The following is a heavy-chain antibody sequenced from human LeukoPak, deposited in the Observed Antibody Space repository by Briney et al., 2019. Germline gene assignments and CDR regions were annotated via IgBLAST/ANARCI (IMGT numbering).Heavy chain of an antibody. Sequence: GGSLRLSCAASGFTFSNYIMNWVRQAPGKGLELVSSIGTGNRHIYYAASVKGRFTISRDDAKNSLYLHMNSLRAEDTAAYYCARDLSGDGYNKFDCWGQGTPVTVSP. V-gene: IGHV3-21*01. CDR2: IGTGNRHI. CDR1: GFTFSNYI. CDR3: ARDLSGDGYNKFDC. J-gene: IGHJ4*02. D-gene: IGHD5-24*01.